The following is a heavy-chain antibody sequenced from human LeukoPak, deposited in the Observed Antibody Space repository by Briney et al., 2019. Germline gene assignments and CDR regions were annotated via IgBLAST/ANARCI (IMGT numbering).Heavy chain of an antibody. V-gene: IGHV4-34*01. D-gene: IGHD3-10*01. J-gene: IGHJ5*02. CDR1: GGPFSGYY. CDR2: INHSGST. Sequence: SETLSLTCAVYGGPFSGYYWSWIRQPPGKGLEWIGEINHSGSTNYNPSPKSRVTISVDTSKSQFSLKLSSVTAADTAVYYCARNYGSGRGEWFDPWGQGTLVTVSS. CDR3: ARNYGSGRGEWFDP.